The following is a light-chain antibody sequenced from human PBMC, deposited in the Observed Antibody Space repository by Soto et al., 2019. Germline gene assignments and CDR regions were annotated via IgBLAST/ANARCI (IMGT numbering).Light chain of an antibody. CDR2: DAS. V-gene: IGKV3-11*01. J-gene: IGKJ4*01. Sequence: EIVLTQSPATLSLSPGERATLSCRASQSVSSYLAWYQQKPGQAPRLLIYDASNRATGIPARFSGSGSGTDFTLTISSLEPEDFAGYYCQQRSNWPPVTFGGETKVEIK. CDR1: QSVSSY. CDR3: QQRSNWPPVT.